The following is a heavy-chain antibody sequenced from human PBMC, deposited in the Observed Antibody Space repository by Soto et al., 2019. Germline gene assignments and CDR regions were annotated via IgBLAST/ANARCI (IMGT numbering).Heavy chain of an antibody. J-gene: IGHJ4*02. CDR1: GGTFSSYA. CDR2: IIPIFGTA. CDR3: ARDFMRGSGSYLLDY. V-gene: IGHV1-69*01. Sequence: QVQLVQSGAEVKKPGSSVKVSCKASGGTFSSYAISWVRQAPGQGLEWMGGIIPIFGTANYAQKVQGRVTITADESTSTAYMELSSMRSEDTALYYCARDFMRGSGSYLLDYWGQGTLVTVSS. D-gene: IGHD3-10*01.